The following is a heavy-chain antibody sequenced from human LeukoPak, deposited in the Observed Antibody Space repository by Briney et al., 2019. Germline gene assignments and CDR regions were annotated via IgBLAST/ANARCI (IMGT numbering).Heavy chain of an antibody. CDR2: INHSGST. CDR3: ARSLFFNSSGWAPFDY. V-gene: IGHV4-34*01. CDR1: GGSFSGYY. J-gene: IGHJ4*02. D-gene: IGHD6-19*01. Sequence: SETLSLTCAAYGGSFSGYYWSWIRQPPGKGLEWIGEINHSGSTNYNPSLKSRVTISVDTSKNQFSLKLSSVTAADTAVYYCARSLFFNSSGWAPFDYWGQGTLVTVSS.